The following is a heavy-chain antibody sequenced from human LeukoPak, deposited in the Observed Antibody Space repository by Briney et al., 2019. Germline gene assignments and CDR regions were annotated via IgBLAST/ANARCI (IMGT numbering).Heavy chain of an antibody. CDR3: AKEGIAATGTY. D-gene: IGHD6-13*01. J-gene: IGHJ4*02. CDR2: ISGSGGST. CDR1: GFTFSSFA. V-gene: IGHV3-23*01. Sequence: GGSLRLSCAASGFTFSSFAMNWVRQAPGKGLEWVSTISGSGGSTYYADSVKGRFTISRDNSKNTLYLQMNSLRAEDTAVYFCAKEGIAATGTYCGQGTMVTVSS.